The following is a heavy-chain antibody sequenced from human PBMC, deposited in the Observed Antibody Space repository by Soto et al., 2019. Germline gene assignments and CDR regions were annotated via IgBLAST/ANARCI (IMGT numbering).Heavy chain of an antibody. Sequence: ASVKVSCKVSGYTLTELSMHWVRQAPGKGLEWMGGFDPEDGETIYAQKFQGRVTMTEDTSTDTAYMELSSLRSEDTAVYYCATPTGRYYDSSGYYGPAAFDIWGQGIMVTGS. CDR3: ATPTGRYYDSSGYYGPAAFDI. CDR1: GYTLTELS. CDR2: FDPEDGET. J-gene: IGHJ3*02. V-gene: IGHV1-24*01. D-gene: IGHD3-22*01.